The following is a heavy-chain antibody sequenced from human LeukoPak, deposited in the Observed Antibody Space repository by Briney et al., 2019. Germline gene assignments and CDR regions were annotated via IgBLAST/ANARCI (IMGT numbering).Heavy chain of an antibody. CDR3: ARDRGDYGGPGGYFDY. CDR2: IYYSGST. CDR1: GGSISSYY. J-gene: IGHJ4*02. Sequence: SETLSLTCTVSGGSISSYYWSWIRQPPGKGLEWIGYIYYSGSTNYNPSLKSRVTISVDTSKNQFSLKLSSVTAAATAVYYCARDRGDYGGPGGYFDYWGQGTLVTVSS. V-gene: IGHV4-59*01. D-gene: IGHD4-23*01.